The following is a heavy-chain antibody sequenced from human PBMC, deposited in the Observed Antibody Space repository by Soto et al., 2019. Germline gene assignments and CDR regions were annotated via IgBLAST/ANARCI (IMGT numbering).Heavy chain of an antibody. Sequence: GGSLRLSCGGSGFTFDDYDMNWVRQAPGKGLEWVSGIKWNGGSTGYADSVKGRFSISRDNAKNSLYLQMNSLTGEDTALYYCARGGLRFDYWGRGTLVTVSS. V-gene: IGHV3-20*04. J-gene: IGHJ4*02. CDR3: ARGGLRFDY. CDR1: GFTFDDYD. CDR2: IKWNGGST. D-gene: IGHD4-17*01.